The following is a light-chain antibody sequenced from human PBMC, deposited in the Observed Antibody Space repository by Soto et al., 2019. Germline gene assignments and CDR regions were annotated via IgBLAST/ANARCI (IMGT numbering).Light chain of an antibody. CDR3: QPYGGSSLYT. CDR1: QSVSSSY. Sequence: EIVLTQSPGTLSLSPGERATPSCRASQSVSSSYLGWYQQKPGQAPRLLIYGASSRATGIPDRFSGSGSGTDFTLTISRLDPEDFAVYYCQPYGGSSLYTFGQGTNLEIK. V-gene: IGKV3-20*01. J-gene: IGKJ2*01. CDR2: GAS.